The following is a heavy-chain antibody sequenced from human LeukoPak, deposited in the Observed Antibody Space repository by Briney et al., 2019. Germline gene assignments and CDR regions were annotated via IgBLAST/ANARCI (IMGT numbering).Heavy chain of an antibody. Sequence: GGSLRLSCAASGFTFSSYAMHWVRQAPGKGLEWVAVISYDGSNKYYADSVKGRFTISRDNSKDTLYLRMNSLRAEDTAVYYCARDVSAVLGGGYFDYWGQGTLVTVSS. CDR3: ARDVSAVLGGGYFDY. CDR1: GFTFSSYA. V-gene: IGHV3-30-3*01. CDR2: ISYDGSNK. J-gene: IGHJ4*02. D-gene: IGHD2-8*02.